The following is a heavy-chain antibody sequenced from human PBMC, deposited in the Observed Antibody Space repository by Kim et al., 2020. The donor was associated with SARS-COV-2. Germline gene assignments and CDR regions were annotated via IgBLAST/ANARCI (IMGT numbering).Heavy chain of an antibody. CDR3: ARVKGPSSGWVYYYYYGMDV. V-gene: IGHV1-69*13. J-gene: IGHJ6*02. CDR1: GGTFSSYA. CDR2: IIPIFGTA. Sequence: SVKVSCKASGGTFSSYAISWVRQAPGQGLEWMGGIIPIFGTANYAQKFQGRVTLTADESTSTAYMELSSLRSEDTAVYYCARVKGPSSGWVYYYYYGMDVWGQGATVTVSS. D-gene: IGHD6-19*01.